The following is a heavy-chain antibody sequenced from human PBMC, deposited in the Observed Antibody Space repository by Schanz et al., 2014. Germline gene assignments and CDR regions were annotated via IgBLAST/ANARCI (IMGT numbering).Heavy chain of an antibody. J-gene: IGHJ5*02. V-gene: IGHV1-8*02. CDR2: MQPDSGKT. D-gene: IGHD5-12*01. CDR1: GGTFSSYS. CDR3: ARGPLGTSP. Sequence: QVQLVQSGADVKKPGSSVRVSCKASGGTFSSYSINWVRQAIGQGPEWMGWMQPDSGKTHYAEKFQGRVAMTRDVSISTAYMELSSLASEDTAVYYCARGPLGTSPWGQGTLVTVSS.